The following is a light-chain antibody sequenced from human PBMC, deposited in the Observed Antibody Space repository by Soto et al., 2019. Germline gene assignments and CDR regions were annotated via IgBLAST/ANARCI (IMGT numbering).Light chain of an antibody. Sequence: ILMTQSPSTVSASLGDRVTITCRASQSISSSLAWYQQKPGKAPKVLIYDASSLDSGVPSRFSGSGYGTEFTLTVSSLQPGDFATYSCQQYESYPYSFGQGTKLEIK. CDR3: QQYESYPYS. J-gene: IGKJ2*01. CDR2: DAS. CDR1: QSISSS. V-gene: IGKV1-5*01.